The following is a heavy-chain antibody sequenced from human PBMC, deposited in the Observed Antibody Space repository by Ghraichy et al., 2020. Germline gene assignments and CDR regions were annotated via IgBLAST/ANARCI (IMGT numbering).Heavy chain of an antibody. CDR1: GDSVSSNSAA. CDR2: TYYRSKWYN. CDR3: ARDRVGWLVLNYYYYGMDV. Sequence: SQTLSLTCAISGDSVSSNSAAWNWIRQSPSRGLEWLGRTYYRSKWYNDYTVSVKSRITINPDTSKNQFSLQLNSVTPEDTAVYYCARDRVGWLVLNYYYYGMDVWGQGTTVTVSS. J-gene: IGHJ6*02. D-gene: IGHD6-19*01. V-gene: IGHV6-1*01.